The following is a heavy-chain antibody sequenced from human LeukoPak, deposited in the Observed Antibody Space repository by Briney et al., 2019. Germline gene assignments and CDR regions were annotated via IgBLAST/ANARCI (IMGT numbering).Heavy chain of an antibody. CDR1: GGSISSGSYY. V-gene: IGHV4-30-4*08. CDR2: IYYSGST. Sequence: PSQTLSLTCTVSGGSISSGSYYWSWIRQPPGKGLEWIGYIYYSGSTYYNPSLKSRVTISVDTSKNQFSLKLSSVTAADTAVYYCARLKQWLVSIDYWGQGTLVTVSS. D-gene: IGHD6-19*01. J-gene: IGHJ4*02. CDR3: ARLKQWLVSIDY.